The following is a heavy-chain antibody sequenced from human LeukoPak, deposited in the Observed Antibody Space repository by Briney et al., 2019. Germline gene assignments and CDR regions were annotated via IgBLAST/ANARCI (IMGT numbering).Heavy chain of an antibody. Sequence: GGSLRLSCAASGFAFSSYTMNWVRQAPGKGLEWVSSITGSGPYMLYADSVKHRFTISRDNTKNLLYLEMNSLRAEDTAMYFCVRDVGAVRGEVYFDYWGQGTLVTVSS. V-gene: IGHV3-21*06. D-gene: IGHD3-10*01. J-gene: IGHJ4*02. CDR2: ITGSGPYM. CDR1: GFAFSSYT. CDR3: VRDVGAVRGEVYFDY.